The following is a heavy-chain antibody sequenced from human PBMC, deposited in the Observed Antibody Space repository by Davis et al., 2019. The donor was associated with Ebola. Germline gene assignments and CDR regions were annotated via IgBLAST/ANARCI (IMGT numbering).Heavy chain of an antibody. CDR3: ARDSAGIAVAGTFDY. CDR1: GFTFSSYW. V-gene: IGHV3-74*01. D-gene: IGHD6-13*01. CDR2: INSDGSST. Sequence: PGGSLRLSCAASGFTFSSYWMHWVRQAPGKGLVWVSRINSDGSSTSYADSVKGRFTISRDNAKNSLYLQMNSLRAEDTAVYYCARDSAGIAVAGTFDYWGQGTLVTVSS. J-gene: IGHJ4*02.